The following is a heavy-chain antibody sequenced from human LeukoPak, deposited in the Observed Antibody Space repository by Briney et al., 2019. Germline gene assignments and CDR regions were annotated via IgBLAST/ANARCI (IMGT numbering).Heavy chain of an antibody. J-gene: IGHJ5*02. Sequence: SETLSLTCTVSGDSISSSSYYWAWIRQPPGEGLERIGAIYYNGRTFYNPSLESRVTISVDTSKNQFSLKLSSVTAADTAVYYCARRSGRTPNYFDPWGQGTLVTVSS. V-gene: IGHV4-39*01. CDR1: GDSISSSSYY. CDR3: ARRSGRTPNYFDP. D-gene: IGHD6-25*01. CDR2: IYYNGRT.